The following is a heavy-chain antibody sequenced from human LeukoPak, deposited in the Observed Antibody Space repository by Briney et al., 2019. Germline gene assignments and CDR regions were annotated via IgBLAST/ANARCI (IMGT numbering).Heavy chain of an antibody. CDR1: GGSISSYY. V-gene: IGHV4-4*07. J-gene: IGHJ3*02. Sequence: PSETLSLTCTVSGGSISSYYWSWIRQPAGKGLEWIGRIYTSGSTNYNPSLKSRVTISVDTSKNQFSPKLSSVTAADTAVYYCAREMAERYYDILTGYYTRDAFDIWGQGTMVTVSS. CDR3: AREMAERYYDILTGYYTRDAFDI. CDR2: IYTSGST. D-gene: IGHD3-9*01.